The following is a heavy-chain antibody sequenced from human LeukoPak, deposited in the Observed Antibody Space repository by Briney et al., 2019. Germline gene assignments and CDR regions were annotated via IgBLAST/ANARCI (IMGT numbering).Heavy chain of an antibody. CDR2: IIPIFGTA. V-gene: IGHV1-69*01. Sequence: GASVKVSCKASGGTFSSYAISWVQQAPGQGLEWMGGIIPIFGTANYAQKFQGRVTITADESTSTAYMELSSLRSEDTAVYYCAREDDSSGPFDYWGQGTLVTVSS. D-gene: IGHD3-22*01. J-gene: IGHJ4*02. CDR1: GGTFSSYA. CDR3: AREDDSSGPFDY.